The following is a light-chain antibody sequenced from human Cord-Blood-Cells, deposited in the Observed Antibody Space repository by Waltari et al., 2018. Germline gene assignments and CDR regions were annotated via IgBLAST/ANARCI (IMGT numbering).Light chain of an antibody. Sequence: QSALTQPASVSGSPGQSITISCTGTSSDVGSYNLVSWYQQHPGKAPKLMIYEGSKRPSGGSNRFSGSKSGNTASLTISGLQAEDEADYYCCSYAGRVFGGGTKLTV. CDR3: CSYAGRV. V-gene: IGLV2-23*01. J-gene: IGLJ3*02. CDR1: SSDVGSYNL. CDR2: EGS.